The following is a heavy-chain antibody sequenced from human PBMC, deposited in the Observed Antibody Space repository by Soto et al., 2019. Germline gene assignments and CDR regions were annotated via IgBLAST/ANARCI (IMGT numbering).Heavy chain of an antibody. J-gene: IGHJ6*03. V-gene: IGHV4-4*02. CDR1: SGSISSSNW. CDR2: IYHSGST. Sequence: PSETLSLTCAVSSGSISSSNWWSWVRQPPGKGLEWIGEIYHSGSTNYNPSLKSRVTISVDKSKNQFSLKLSSVTAADTAVYYCAGATMVREETDAYYYYYMDFWGKGTTVTVSS. D-gene: IGHD3-10*01. CDR3: AGATMVREETDAYYYYYMDF.